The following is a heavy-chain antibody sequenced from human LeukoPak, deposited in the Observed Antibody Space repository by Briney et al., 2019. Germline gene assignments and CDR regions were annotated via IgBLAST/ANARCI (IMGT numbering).Heavy chain of an antibody. D-gene: IGHD3-10*01. CDR3: ASFDGSGSYWALPFDY. Sequence: ASVKVSCKASGYTFTSYGISWVRQAPGQGLEWMGWISAYNGNTNYAQKLQGRVTMTTDTSTSTAYMELRSLRSDDTAVYYRASFDGSGSYWALPFDYWGQGTLVTVSS. CDR2: ISAYNGNT. V-gene: IGHV1-18*01. CDR1: GYTFTSYG. J-gene: IGHJ4*02.